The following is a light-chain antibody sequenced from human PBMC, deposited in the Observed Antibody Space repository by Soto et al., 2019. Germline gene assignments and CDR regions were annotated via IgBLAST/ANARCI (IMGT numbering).Light chain of an antibody. CDR1: SSDVGGYNY. Sequence: QSALTQPPSASGSPGQSVTISCTGTSSDVGGYNYVSWYQQHPGKAPKVIIYEVTKRPSGVPDRFSGSKSGNTASLTVSGLQAEDEDDYYCTSYAGSNNLGVFGTGTKLTVL. CDR3: TSYAGSNNLGV. CDR2: EVT. V-gene: IGLV2-8*01. J-gene: IGLJ1*01.